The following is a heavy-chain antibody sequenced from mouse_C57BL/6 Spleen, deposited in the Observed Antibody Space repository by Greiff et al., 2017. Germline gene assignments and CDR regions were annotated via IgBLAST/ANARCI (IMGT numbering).Heavy chain of an antibody. D-gene: IGHD1-1*01. CDR3: AKNGGDYYGSSSWFAY. J-gene: IGHJ3*01. Sequence: QVQLKESGPGLVQPSQSLSITCTVSGFSLTSYGVHWVRQSPGKGLEWLGVIWRGGSTDYNAAFMSRLSITKDNSKSQVFFTMNSLQADDTAIYYCAKNGGDYYGSSSWFAYWGQGTLVTVSA. CDR2: IWRGGST. CDR1: GFSLTSYG. V-gene: IGHV2-5*01.